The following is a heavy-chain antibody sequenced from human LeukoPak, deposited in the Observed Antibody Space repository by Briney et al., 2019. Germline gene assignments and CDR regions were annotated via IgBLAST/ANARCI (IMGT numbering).Heavy chain of an antibody. D-gene: IGHD6-6*01. Sequence: GGSLRLSCAASGVTVGNNYMNWVRQAPGKGLEWVSLIYSCGSTHYADSVNGRFTISRENSKNTLYLQMNSLRVDDTAVYYCARDPPAVAANTYGWGQGTLVTVSS. CDR2: IYSCGST. J-gene: IGHJ4*02. V-gene: IGHV3-66*01. CDR1: GVTVGNNY. CDR3: ARDPPAVAANTYG.